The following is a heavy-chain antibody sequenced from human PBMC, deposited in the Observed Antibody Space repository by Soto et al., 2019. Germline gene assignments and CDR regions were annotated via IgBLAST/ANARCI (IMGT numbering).Heavy chain of an antibody. J-gene: IGHJ5*02. V-gene: IGHV1-69*13. CDR2: IIPIFGTA. Sequence: ASVKVSCKASGGTFSSYAISWVRQAPGQGLEWMGGIIPIFGTANYAQKFQGRVTITADESTSTAYMELSSLRSEDTAVYYCARDLNACSSGWSQRFWFDPWGQGTLVTVSS. CDR1: GGTFSSYA. CDR3: ARDLNACSSGWSQRFWFDP. D-gene: IGHD6-19*01.